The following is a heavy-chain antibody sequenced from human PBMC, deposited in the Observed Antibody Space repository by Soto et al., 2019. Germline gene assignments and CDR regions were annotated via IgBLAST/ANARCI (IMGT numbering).Heavy chain of an antibody. CDR2: ITFTGVST. Sequence: GGSLRLSCAASEFSFDDYAMSWVRQAPGKGLEWVSSITFTGVSTYYADSVKGRFTISRDNSKDTLYLQMNSLRAEDTAIYYCAKASVWYPYFDSWGQGTLVSVSS. CDR1: EFSFDDYA. CDR3: AKASVWYPYFDS. V-gene: IGHV3-23*01. D-gene: IGHD6-13*01. J-gene: IGHJ4*02.